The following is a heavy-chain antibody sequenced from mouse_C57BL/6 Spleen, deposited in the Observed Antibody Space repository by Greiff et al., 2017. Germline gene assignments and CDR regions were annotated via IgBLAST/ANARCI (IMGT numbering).Heavy chain of an antibody. CDR2: ISSGGSYT. V-gene: IGHV5-6*02. Sequence: DVMLVESGGDLVKPGGSLKLSCAASGFTFSSYGMSWVRQTPDKRLEWVATISSGGSYTYYPDSVKGRFTISRDNAKNTLYLQMSSLKSEDTAMYYCARPDDYDRGYYFDYWGQGTTLTVSS. CDR1: GFTFSSYG. CDR3: ARPDDYDRGYYFDY. D-gene: IGHD2-4*01. J-gene: IGHJ2*01.